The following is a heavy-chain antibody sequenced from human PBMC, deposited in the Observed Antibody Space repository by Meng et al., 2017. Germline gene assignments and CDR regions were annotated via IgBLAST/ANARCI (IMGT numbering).Heavy chain of an antibody. J-gene: IGHJ5*02. V-gene: IGHV1-18*01. CDR1: GSILASYG. CDR2: INSYSGDT. Sequence: VQLVKPGVKWTKPGASLKVSFKASGSILASYGIHWVRQAPGQGLEWIGWINSYSGDTNYTQTLQGRVTLTKEPSTSTAYMELRSLRSDDTAVYYCAREERGSGDSWGRGTLVPSPQ. D-gene: IGHD3-22*01. CDR3: AREERGSGDS.